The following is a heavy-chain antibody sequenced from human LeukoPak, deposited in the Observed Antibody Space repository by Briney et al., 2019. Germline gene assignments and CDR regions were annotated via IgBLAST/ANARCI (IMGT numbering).Heavy chain of an antibody. CDR1: GGSISSGGYY. V-gene: IGHV4-30-2*01. J-gene: IGHJ4*02. CDR3: AKGYYYGSGTYADPFDY. D-gene: IGHD3-10*01. CDR2: IYHSGST. Sequence: SETLSLTCTVSGGSISSGGYYWSWIRQHPGKGLEWIGYIYHSGSTYYNPSLKSRVTISVDRSKNQFSLKLSSVTAADTAVYYCAKGYYYGSGTYADPFDYWGQGTLVTVSS.